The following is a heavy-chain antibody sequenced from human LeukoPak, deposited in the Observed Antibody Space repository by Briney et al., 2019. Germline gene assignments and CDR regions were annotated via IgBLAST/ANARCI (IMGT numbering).Heavy chain of an antibody. V-gene: IGHV3-21*01. D-gene: IGHD3-22*01. CDR2: ISSSSSYI. CDR1: GFAFSSYS. J-gene: IGHJ3*02. Sequence: GGSLRLSCVASGFAFSSYSMNWVRQAPGTGLEWVSSISSSSSYIHYADSVKGRFTISRDNAKNSLYLQMNSLRAEDTAVYYCARAHYYDSSGSTDAFDIWGQGTMVTVSS. CDR3: ARAHYYDSSGSTDAFDI.